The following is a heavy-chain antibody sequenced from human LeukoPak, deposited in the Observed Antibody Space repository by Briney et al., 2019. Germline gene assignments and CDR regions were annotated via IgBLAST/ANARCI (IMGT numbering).Heavy chain of an antibody. CDR2: ISSNGGST. CDR3: VKGVGYCSGGSCLPIDY. CDR1: GFTFSSYA. D-gene: IGHD2-15*01. Sequence: GGSLRLSCSASGFTFSSYAMHWVRQAPGEGLEYVSAISSNGGSTYYADSVKGRFTISRDNSKNTLYLQMSSLRAEDTAVYYCVKGVGYCSGGSCLPIDYWGQGTLVTVSS. J-gene: IGHJ4*02. V-gene: IGHV3-64D*09.